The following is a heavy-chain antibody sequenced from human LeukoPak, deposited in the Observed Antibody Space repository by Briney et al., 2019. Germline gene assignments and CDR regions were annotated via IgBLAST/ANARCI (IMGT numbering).Heavy chain of an antibody. D-gene: IGHD6-19*01. CDR1: GFTFSTYN. V-gene: IGHV3-21*01. J-gene: IGHJ4*02. Sequence: GGSLRLSCAASGFTFSTYNMNWVRQAPGKGLEWVSSISGSSSYIYYADSVKGRFSISRDNAKNSLYLQMNSLRAEDTAVYYCARDVGTVAHFDYWGQGTLVTVSS. CDR3: ARDVGTVAHFDY. CDR2: ISGSSSYI.